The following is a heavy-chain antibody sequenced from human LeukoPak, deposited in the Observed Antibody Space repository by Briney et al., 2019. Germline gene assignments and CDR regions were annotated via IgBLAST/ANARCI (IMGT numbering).Heavy chain of an antibody. J-gene: IGHJ6*02. CDR1: GFTFRRHW. Sequence: GGSLRLSCAASGFTFRRHWMHWVRQAPGKGLVWVSRINSDGSSTSYADSVKGRFTVSRDNAKNTLYLQMNSLRVEDTAVYYCARDYGRSRDYGMDVWGPGTTVTVSS. V-gene: IGHV3-74*01. CDR2: INSDGSST. D-gene: IGHD3-10*01. CDR3: ARDYGRSRDYGMDV.